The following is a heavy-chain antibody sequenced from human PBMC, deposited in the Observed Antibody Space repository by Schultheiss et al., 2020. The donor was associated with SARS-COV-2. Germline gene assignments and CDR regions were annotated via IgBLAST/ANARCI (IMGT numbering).Heavy chain of an antibody. CDR1: GFTFSDYY. CDR3: ARGKGWYPHAEYFQH. Sequence: GGSLRLSCAASGFTFSDYYMSWIRQAPGKGLEWVSYISSSSSYTNYADSVKGRFTISRDNAKNSRYLQMNSLRAEDTAVYYCARGKGWYPHAEYFQHWGQGTLGTVSS. CDR2: ISSSSSYT. V-gene: IGHV3-11*06. J-gene: IGHJ1*01. D-gene: IGHD6-19*01.